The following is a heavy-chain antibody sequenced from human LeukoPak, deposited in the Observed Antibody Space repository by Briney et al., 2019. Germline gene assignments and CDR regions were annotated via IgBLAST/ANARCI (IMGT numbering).Heavy chain of an antibody. CDR3: ARHREEGGYYGSGSYSNGMDV. V-gene: IGHV4-39*01. CDR1: GGSISSSSYY. CDR2: IYYSGST. D-gene: IGHD3-10*01. Sequence: SETLCLTCTVSGGSISSSSYYWGWIRQPPGKGLEWIGSIYYSGSTYYNPSLKSRVTISVDMSKNQFSLKLSSVTAADTAVYYCARHREEGGYYGSGSYSNGMDVWGQGTTVTVSS. J-gene: IGHJ6*02.